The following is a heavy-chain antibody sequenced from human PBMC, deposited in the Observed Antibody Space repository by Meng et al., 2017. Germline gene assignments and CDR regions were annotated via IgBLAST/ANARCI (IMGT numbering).Heavy chain of an antibody. J-gene: IGHJ4*02. CDR3: ARAEGGYYYFDY. D-gene: IGHD3-16*01. V-gene: IGHV3-33*01. CDR1: GFTFSSYG. Sequence: SLKISCAASGFTFSSYGMHWVRQAPGKGLEWVAVIWYDGSNKYYADSVKGRFTISRDNSKNTLYLQMNSLRAEDTAVYYCARAEGGYYYFDYWGQGTLVTVSS. CDR2: IWYDGSNK.